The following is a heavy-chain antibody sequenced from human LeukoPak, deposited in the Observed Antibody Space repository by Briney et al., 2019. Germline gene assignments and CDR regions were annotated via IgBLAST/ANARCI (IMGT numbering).Heavy chain of an antibody. Sequence: GASVKVSCKASGHTFTGYYMHWVRQAPGQGLEWMGWINPNSGGTNYAQKFQGWVTMTRDTSISTAYMELRSLRSDDTAVYYCARDKAGRGVVVPAASSQYGMDVWGQGTTVTVSS. CDR2: INPNSGGT. J-gene: IGHJ6*02. CDR1: GHTFTGYY. V-gene: IGHV1-2*04. D-gene: IGHD2-2*01. CDR3: ARDKAGRGVVVPAASSQYGMDV.